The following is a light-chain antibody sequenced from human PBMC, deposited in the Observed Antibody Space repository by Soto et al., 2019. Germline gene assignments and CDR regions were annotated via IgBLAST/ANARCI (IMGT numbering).Light chain of an antibody. J-gene: IGLJ1*01. CDR1: SSDVGGYNY. CDR2: DVT. Sequence: QSALAKPPSASGSPGQSVTISCTGTSSDVGGYNYVSWHQQHPGKAPKLIIYDVTKRPSGVPDRFSGSKSGYTASLTVSGLQAEDEADYYCSSFAGGNIYVFGTGTK. V-gene: IGLV2-8*01. CDR3: SSFAGGNIYV.